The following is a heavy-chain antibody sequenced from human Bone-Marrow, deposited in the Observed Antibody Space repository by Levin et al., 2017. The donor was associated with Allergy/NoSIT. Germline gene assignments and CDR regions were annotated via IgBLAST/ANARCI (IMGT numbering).Heavy chain of an antibody. V-gene: IGHV4-59*08. J-gene: IGHJ4*02. CDR2: ILYSGST. CDR3: ARHAEGIAAAVDY. Sequence: SETLSLTCTVSGDSISGHFWSWIRQPPGRGLEWIGYILYSGSTKYSPSLESRVTISVDTSENQFSLKLNSVTAADTAVYYCARHAEGIAAAVDYWGQGTLVTVSS. D-gene: IGHD6-13*01. CDR1: GDSISGHF.